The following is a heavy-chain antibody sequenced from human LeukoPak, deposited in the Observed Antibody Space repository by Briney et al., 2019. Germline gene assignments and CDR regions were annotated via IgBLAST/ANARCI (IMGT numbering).Heavy chain of an antibody. D-gene: IGHD6-13*01. Sequence: PGGSLRLSCAASGFTFSSYAMSWVRQAPGKGLEWVSAISGSGGSTYYADSVKGRFTISRDNSKNTLYLQMNGLRAEDTAVYYCAKDAAYSSSWYTAFDIWGQGTMVTVSS. V-gene: IGHV3-23*01. J-gene: IGHJ3*02. CDR1: GFTFSSYA. CDR3: AKDAAYSSSWYTAFDI. CDR2: ISGSGGST.